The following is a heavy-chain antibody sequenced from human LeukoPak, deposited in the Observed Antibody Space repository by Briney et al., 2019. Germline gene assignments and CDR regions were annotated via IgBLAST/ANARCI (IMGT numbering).Heavy chain of an antibody. Sequence: SETLSLTCTVPGGSISSYCWSWIRQPPGKGLEWIGYFYNSGSTSYNPSLKSRVTISADTSKSQFSLKLSSVTAADTAVYYCARLAYGKRLPYGMDVWGQGTTVTVSS. CDR2: FYNSGST. J-gene: IGHJ6*02. D-gene: IGHD4-17*01. CDR1: GGSISSYC. V-gene: IGHV4-59*01. CDR3: ARLAYGKRLPYGMDV.